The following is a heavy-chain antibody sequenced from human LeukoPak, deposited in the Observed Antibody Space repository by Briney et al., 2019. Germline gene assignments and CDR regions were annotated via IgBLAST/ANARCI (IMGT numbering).Heavy chain of an antibody. CDR3: AFPAIGSGWYNPSDY. V-gene: IGHV3-21*01. J-gene: IGHJ4*02. CDR2: ISSSGSYI. Sequence: GGSLRLSCAASGFTFSNYSMHWVRQAPGKGLEWVSCISSSGSYIYYADSVKGRSTISRDNAKKSLYLQMNSLRAEDTAVYYCAFPAIGSGWYNPSDYWGQGTLVTVSS. CDR1: GFTFSNYS. D-gene: IGHD6-19*01.